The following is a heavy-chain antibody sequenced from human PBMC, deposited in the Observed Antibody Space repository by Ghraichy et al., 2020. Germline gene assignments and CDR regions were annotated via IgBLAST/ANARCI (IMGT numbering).Heavy chain of an antibody. Sequence: SETLSLTCAVSGYSISSGYYWGWIRQPPGKGLEWIGSIYHSGSTYYNPSLKSRVTISVDTSKNQFSLKLSSVTAADTAVYYCVSREGNYYYYGMDVWGQGTTVTVSS. CDR2: IYHSGST. J-gene: IGHJ6*02. D-gene: IGHD1-26*01. V-gene: IGHV4-38-2*01. CDR1: GYSISSGYY. CDR3: VSREGNYYYYGMDV.